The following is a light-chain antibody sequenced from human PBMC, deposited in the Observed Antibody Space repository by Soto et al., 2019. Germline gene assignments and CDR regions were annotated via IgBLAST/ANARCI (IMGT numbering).Light chain of an antibody. Sequence: QSALTQPRSVSGSPGQSVTISCTGTSSDVGGYNYVSWYQQHPGKAPKLMIYDVSKRPSGVPDRFSGSKSGNTPSLTISGLHAGDEADYSCCSYAGTYAYVFGTGTKLTVL. CDR3: CSYAGTYAYV. CDR2: DVS. CDR1: SSDVGGYNY. V-gene: IGLV2-11*01. J-gene: IGLJ1*01.